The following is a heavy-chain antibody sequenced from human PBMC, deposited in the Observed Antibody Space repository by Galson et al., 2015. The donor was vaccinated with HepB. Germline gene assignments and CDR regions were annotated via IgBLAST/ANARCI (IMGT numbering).Heavy chain of an antibody. CDR2: AYHSGGT. CDR3: ARAKEGRGYFDY. CDR1: GDSISNDRW. Sequence: ETLSLTCTVSGDSISNDRWWSWVRQPPGEGLEWIGEAYHSGGTNYRPSLKSRVTISVDKSKNQFSLKLTSVTAADTAVYYCARAKEGRGYFDYWGQGTLVTVSA. V-gene: IGHV4-4*02. J-gene: IGHJ4*02. D-gene: IGHD3-10*01.